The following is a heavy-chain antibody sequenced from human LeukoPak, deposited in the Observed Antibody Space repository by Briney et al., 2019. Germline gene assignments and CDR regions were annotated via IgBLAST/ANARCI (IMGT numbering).Heavy chain of an antibody. D-gene: IGHD2-21*01. J-gene: IGHJ3*02. CDR2: IYYSGSS. CDR3: ARHYSFDAFDI. Sequence: SETLSLTCTVSGGSISSSSYYWDWIRQPPGKGLEWIGSIYYSGSSYYNPSLKTRATISVDTSKNQFSLKLSSVTAADTAVYYCARHYSFDAFDIWGQGTMVTVSS. V-gene: IGHV4-39*01. CDR1: GGSISSSSYY.